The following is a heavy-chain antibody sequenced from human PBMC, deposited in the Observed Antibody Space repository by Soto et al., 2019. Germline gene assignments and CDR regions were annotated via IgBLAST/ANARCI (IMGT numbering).Heavy chain of an antibody. CDR1: GGSFSGYY. V-gene: IGHV4-34*01. CDR3: ARFSTRGYCSGGSCYPPDYYFDY. CDR2: INHSGST. D-gene: IGHD2-15*01. J-gene: IGHJ4*02. Sequence: SETLSLTCAVYGGSFSGYYWSWIRQPPGKGLEWIGEINHSGSTNYNPSLKSRVTISVDTSKNQFSLKLSSVTAADMAVYYCARFSTRGYCSGGSCYPPDYYFDYWGQGTLVTVS.